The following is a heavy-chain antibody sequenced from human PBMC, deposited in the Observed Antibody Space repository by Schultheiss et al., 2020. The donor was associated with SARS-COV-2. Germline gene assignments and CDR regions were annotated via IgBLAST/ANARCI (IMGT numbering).Heavy chain of an antibody. V-gene: IGHV3-23*01. D-gene: IGHD1-26*01. Sequence: GGSLRLSCAASGFTFSSYPMSWVRQAPGRGLEWVAAISGSGGSTYYADSVKGRFTISRDNAKNSLYLQMNSLRAEDTAVYYCAKERATTTSFDFWGQGTLVTVSS. CDR1: GFTFSSYP. J-gene: IGHJ4*02. CDR2: ISGSGGST. CDR3: AKERATTTSFDF.